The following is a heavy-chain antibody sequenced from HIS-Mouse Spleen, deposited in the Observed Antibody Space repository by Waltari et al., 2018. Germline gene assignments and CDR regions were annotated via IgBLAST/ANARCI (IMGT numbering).Heavy chain of an antibody. CDR3: SRENRTGTTDY. CDR1: GYTFTGYY. D-gene: IGHD1-7*01. Sequence: QVQLVQSGAEVKKPGASVKVSCKASGYTFTGYYMHWVRKAPGKGLEWMGGTNPNDGCTNYGQKFQGRVTITRETSISTAYMELSRLGSDDTAVYYCSRENRTGTTDYWGQGTLVTVSS. J-gene: IGHJ4*02. V-gene: IGHV1-2*02. CDR2: TNPNDGCT.